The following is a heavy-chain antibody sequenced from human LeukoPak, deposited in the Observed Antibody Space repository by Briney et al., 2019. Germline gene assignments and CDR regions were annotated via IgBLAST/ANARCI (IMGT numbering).Heavy chain of an antibody. Sequence: PSETLSLTCTVCGGSISSYYWSWIRQPPGKGLEWIGYIYYSGSTNYNPSLKSRVTISVDTSKNQFSLKLSSVTAADTAVYYCARVTVAGADAFDIWGQGTMVTVSS. J-gene: IGHJ3*02. CDR1: GGSISSYY. V-gene: IGHV4-59*01. CDR2: IYYSGST. CDR3: ARVTVAGADAFDI. D-gene: IGHD4-23*01.